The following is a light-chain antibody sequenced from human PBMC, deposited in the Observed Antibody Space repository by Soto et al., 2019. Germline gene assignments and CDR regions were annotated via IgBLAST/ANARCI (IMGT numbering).Light chain of an antibody. Sequence: DIQMTQSPSTLSGSVGNRVTITCPARQTLSSWLAWYQQKPGKAPKLLIYKASTLKSGVPSRFSGSGSGTEFTLTISSLQPDDFATYYCQHYNSYSEAFGQGTKVDIK. CDR3: QHYNSYSEA. CDR2: KAS. V-gene: IGKV1-5*03. CDR1: QTLSSW. J-gene: IGKJ1*01.